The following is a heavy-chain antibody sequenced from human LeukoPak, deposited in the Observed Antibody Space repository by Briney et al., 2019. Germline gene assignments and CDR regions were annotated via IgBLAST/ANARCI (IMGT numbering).Heavy chain of an antibody. CDR2: IYYSGST. Sequence: SETLSLTCTVSGGSISSSSYYWGWIRQPPGKGLEWIGSIYYSGSTYYNPSPKSRVTISVDTSKNQFSLKLSSVTAAATAVYYCARDGQWLVPEGFDYWGQGTLVTVSS. D-gene: IGHD6-19*01. CDR3: ARDGQWLVPEGFDY. CDR1: GGSISSSSYY. J-gene: IGHJ4*02. V-gene: IGHV4-39*07.